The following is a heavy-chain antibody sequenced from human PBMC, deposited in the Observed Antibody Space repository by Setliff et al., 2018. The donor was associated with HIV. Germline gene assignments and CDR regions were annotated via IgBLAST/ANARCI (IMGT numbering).Heavy chain of an antibody. D-gene: IGHD4-17*01. V-gene: IGHV1-18*01. CDR3: AREPPRRRGTVTEDY. J-gene: IGHJ4*02. Sequence: ASVKVSCKASGYTFTNYGISWVRQAPGQGLEWMGWISTYNGNTNYAQKLQGRVTMTTDTSTSTAYMELRSLRSEDTAVYYCAREPPRRRGTVTEDYWGQGTLVTVSS. CDR2: ISTYNGNT. CDR1: GYTFTNYG.